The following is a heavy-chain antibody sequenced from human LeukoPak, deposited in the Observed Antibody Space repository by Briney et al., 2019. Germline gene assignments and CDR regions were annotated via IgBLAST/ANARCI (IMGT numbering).Heavy chain of an antibody. CDR3: ARDRGSSGYYDY. CDR1: GFTFSSYG. Sequence: GGSLRLSCAASGFTFSSYGMHWVRPAPGKGLEWVAFIRYDGSNKYYADSVKGRSTISRDNSKDTLYLHMNSLRGEDTATYYCARDRGSSGYYDYWGQGTLVTVSS. D-gene: IGHD3-22*01. J-gene: IGHJ4*02. CDR2: IRYDGSNK. V-gene: IGHV3-30*02.